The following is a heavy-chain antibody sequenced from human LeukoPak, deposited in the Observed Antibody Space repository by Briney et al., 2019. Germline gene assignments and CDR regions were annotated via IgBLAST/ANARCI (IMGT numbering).Heavy chain of an antibody. V-gene: IGHV4-59*08. CDR3: ARLAARNWFDP. CDR2: IYYSGST. Sequence: SETLSLTCTVSGGSISSYYWSWIRQPPGKGLKWIGYIYYSGSTNYNPSLKSRVTISVDTSKNQFSLKLSSVTAADTAVYYCARLAARNWFDPWGQGTLVTVSS. J-gene: IGHJ5*02. CDR1: GGSISSYY.